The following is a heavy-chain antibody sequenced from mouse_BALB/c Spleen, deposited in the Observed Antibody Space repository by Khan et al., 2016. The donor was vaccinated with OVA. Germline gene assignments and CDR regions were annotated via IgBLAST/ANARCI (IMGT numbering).Heavy chain of an antibody. V-gene: IGHV2-6-1*01. J-gene: IGHJ4*01. Sequence: QLQESGPGLVAPSQSLSITCTISGFSLTNYGVHWLRQPPGRGLEWLVVIWSDGSTTYNSALKSRLSISKDNSKSQVFLKMNSLQTDDTAMYYCARQPYYHYNIMDYWGQGTSVTVSS. CDR2: IWSDGST. CDR1: GFSLTNYG. CDR3: ARQPYYHYNIMDY. D-gene: IGHD2-10*01.